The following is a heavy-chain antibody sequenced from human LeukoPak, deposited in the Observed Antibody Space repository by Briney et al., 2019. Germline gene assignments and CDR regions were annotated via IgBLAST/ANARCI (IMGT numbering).Heavy chain of an antibody. D-gene: IGHD3-22*01. CDR1: GDSISSTSHY. CDR2: IYFTGST. Sequence: PSETLSLTCTVSGDSISSTSHYWDWIRQPPGKGLEWIGNIYFTGSTYYCPSLKSRVTISVDRSKNQFSLKLSSVTAADTAVYYCATYYYDSSGYSDHSLFDYWGQGTLVTVSS. CDR3: ATYYYDSSGYSDHSLFDY. J-gene: IGHJ4*02. V-gene: IGHV4-39*01.